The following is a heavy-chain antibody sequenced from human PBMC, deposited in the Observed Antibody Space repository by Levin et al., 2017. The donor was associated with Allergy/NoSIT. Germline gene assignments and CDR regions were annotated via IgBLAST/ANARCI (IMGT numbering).Heavy chain of an antibody. CDR2: INSDGSST. V-gene: IGHV3-74*01. CDR3: AILSGSLNGY. Sequence: PGESLKISCAASGFTFSSYWMHWVRQAPGKGLVWVSRINSDGSSTSYADSVKGRFTISRDNAKNTLYLQMNSLRAEDTAVYYCAILSGSLNGYWGQGTLVTVSS. J-gene: IGHJ4*02. D-gene: IGHD3-22*01. CDR1: GFTFSSYW.